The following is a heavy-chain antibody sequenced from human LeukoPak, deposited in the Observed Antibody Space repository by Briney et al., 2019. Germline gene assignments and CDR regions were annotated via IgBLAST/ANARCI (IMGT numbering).Heavy chain of an antibody. V-gene: IGHV3-7*01. D-gene: IGHD4-17*01. CDR2: INQGASEK. CDR3: ATYDYGDYAFLI. CDR1: TFTFSKYW. Sequence: PGGSLRLSCAASTFTFSKYWMSWVRQAPGKGLEWVANINQGASEKNYVDSVKGRFTISRDNTKNSLYLQMNNLRAEDTAVYYCATYDYGDYAFLIWGQGTMVTVSS. J-gene: IGHJ3*02.